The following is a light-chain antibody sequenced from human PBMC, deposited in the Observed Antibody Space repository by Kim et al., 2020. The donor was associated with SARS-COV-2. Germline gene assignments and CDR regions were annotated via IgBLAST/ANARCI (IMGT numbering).Light chain of an antibody. Sequence: QRVTISCTGSSSNNGAGYDVHWYQQRPGTAPKLLIYANNNRPSGVPDRFSGSKSGTSASLAITGLQAEDEADYYCQSYDSSLSGWVFGGGTQLTVL. CDR2: ANN. V-gene: IGLV1-40*01. J-gene: IGLJ3*02. CDR1: SSNNGAGYD. CDR3: QSYDSSLSGWV.